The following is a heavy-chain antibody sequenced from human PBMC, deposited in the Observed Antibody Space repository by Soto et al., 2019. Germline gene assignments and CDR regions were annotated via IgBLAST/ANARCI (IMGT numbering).Heavy chain of an antibody. Sequence: GPSVKVSCKASVYTFTSYYIHWVRQDHEQGLEWMGIINPSGGSTSYAQKFQGRVTMTRDTSTSTVYMELSSLRSEDTAVYYCARDHSAAMVSYGMDVWGQGTTVTVSS. D-gene: IGHD5-18*01. CDR1: VYTFTSYY. CDR2: INPSGGST. J-gene: IGHJ6*02. CDR3: ARDHSAAMVSYGMDV. V-gene: IGHV1-46*01.